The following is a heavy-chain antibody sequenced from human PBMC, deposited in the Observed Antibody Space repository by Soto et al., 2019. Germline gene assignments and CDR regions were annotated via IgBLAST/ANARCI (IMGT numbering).Heavy chain of an antibody. CDR2: ISSSGSTI. CDR1: GFTFSSYE. V-gene: IGHV3-48*03. J-gene: IGHJ4*02. D-gene: IGHD3-10*01. CDR3: ARDGSMVRGVIMATFDY. Sequence: GGSLRLSCAASGFTFSSYEMNWVRQAPGKGLEWVSYISSSGSTIYYADSVKGRLTISRDNAKNSLYLQMNSLRAEDTAVYYCARDGSMVRGVIMATFDYWGQGTLVTVSS.